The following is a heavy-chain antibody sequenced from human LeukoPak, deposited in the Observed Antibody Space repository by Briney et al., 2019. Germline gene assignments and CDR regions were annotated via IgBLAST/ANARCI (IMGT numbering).Heavy chain of an antibody. J-gene: IGHJ4*02. CDR3: TSLRLEDY. D-gene: IGHD6-25*01. Sequence: GGSLRLSCAASGFTFSSYWMNWVRHAPGKGLVWVSRISDDGGSTTYADSVKGRFTISRDNAKNTLYLQMNSLRAEDTAVYYCTSLRLEDYWGQGTLVTVSS. CDR2: ISDDGGST. CDR1: GFTFSSYW. V-gene: IGHV3-74*01.